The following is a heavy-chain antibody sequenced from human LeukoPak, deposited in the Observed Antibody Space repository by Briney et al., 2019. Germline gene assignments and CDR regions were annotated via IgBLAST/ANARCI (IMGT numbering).Heavy chain of an antibody. CDR1: GFPVSNAW. CDR2: IKSKTNGETT. J-gene: IGHJ4*02. D-gene: IGHD4-17*01. Sequence: GGSLRLSCAASGFPVSNAWMNWVRQAPGKGREWVGRIKSKTNGETTDYAAPVKGRFTISRDDSKNTLYLQMNSLKTEDPAVYYCTTAPVGDYGDFDYWGQGTLVTVSS. V-gene: IGHV3-15*01. CDR3: TTAPVGDYGDFDY.